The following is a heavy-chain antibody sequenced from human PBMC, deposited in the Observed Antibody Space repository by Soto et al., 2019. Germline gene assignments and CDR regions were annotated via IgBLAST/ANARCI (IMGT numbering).Heavy chain of an antibody. J-gene: IGHJ3*02. D-gene: IGHD6-13*01. CDR3: ARDAYSSSWYLAFDI. CDR2: SSSSSSTI. CDR1: GLTFSSYS. V-gene: IGHV3-48*01. Sequence: PGGSLRLSCAASGLTFSSYSMNWVRQAPGKGLEWVSYSSSSSSTIYYADSVKGRFTISRDNAKNSLYLQMNSLRAEDTAVYYCARDAYSSSWYLAFDIWGQGTMVTVSS.